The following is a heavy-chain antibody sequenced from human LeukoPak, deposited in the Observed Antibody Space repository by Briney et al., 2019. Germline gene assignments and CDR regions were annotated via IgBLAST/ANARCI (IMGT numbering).Heavy chain of an antibody. Sequence: PSETLSLTCAVYGGSFSGYYWSWIRQSPGKGLEWIGEINHSGSTNYNPSLKSRVTISVDRSKNQFSLKLSSVTAADTAVYYCAKGSISAYFDYWGQGTLVTVSS. CDR1: GGSFSGYY. J-gene: IGHJ4*02. CDR3: AKGSISAYFDY. V-gene: IGHV4-34*01. CDR2: INHSGST.